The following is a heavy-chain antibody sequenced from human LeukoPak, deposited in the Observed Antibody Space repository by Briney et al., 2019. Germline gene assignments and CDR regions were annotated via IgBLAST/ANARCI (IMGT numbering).Heavy chain of an antibody. Sequence: SQTLSLTCTVSGCSISSGSYYWTWLPPPAGQGLEWIGRIYTSGSTNYNPSLRSRLTISLDTSNNQFSLHLHSVTAADTAVYYCTSQWGLLAGLDSWGQGTRVTVSS. J-gene: IGHJ4*02. CDR1: GCSISSGSYY. V-gene: IGHV4-61*02. D-gene: IGHD2-21*01. CDR2: IYTSGST. CDR3: TSQWGLLAGLDS.